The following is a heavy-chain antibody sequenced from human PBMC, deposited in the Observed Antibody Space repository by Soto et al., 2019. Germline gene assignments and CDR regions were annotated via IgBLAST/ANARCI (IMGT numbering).Heavy chain of an antibody. D-gene: IGHD3-3*01. V-gene: IGHV4-59*01. CDR2: IYYSGNT. CDR1: GGYFSGYY. J-gene: IGHJ4*01. Sequence: ASETLSLTCTVSGGYFSGYYWTWIRQPPGKGLEWMGFIYYSGNTNYNPSLKSRVTISVDTSKNQFSLRLSSVTAADTAVYYCARGRFWSGYYTYLDYWGHGILVTVSS. CDR3: ARGRFWSGYYTYLDY.